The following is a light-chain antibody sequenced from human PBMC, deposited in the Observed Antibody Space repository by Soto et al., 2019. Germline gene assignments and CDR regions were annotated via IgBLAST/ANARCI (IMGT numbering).Light chain of an antibody. V-gene: IGLV2-23*03. CDR1: SSDVGSYNL. J-gene: IGLJ3*02. CDR3: CSYAGSSTFV. CDR2: EGS. Sequence: QSALTQPASVSGSPGQSITISCTGTSSDVGSYNLVSWYQQHPGKAPKLMIYEGSKRHSGVSNRFSGSKSGNSASLTISGLQAEDEADYYCCSYAGSSTFVFGGGTKVTVL.